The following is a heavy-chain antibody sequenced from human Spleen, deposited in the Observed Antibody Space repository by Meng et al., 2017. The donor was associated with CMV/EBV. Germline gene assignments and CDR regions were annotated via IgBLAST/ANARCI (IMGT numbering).Heavy chain of an antibody. CDR3: ARGRSSSWFPHYYGMDV. Sequence: ASVKVSCKASGYTFTHYDINWVRQGTGQGLEWMGWMNPKSGNTGYVQKFQGRVTMTSNTSMDTAYLELSSLRSEDTAVYYCARGRSSSWFPHYYGMDVWGHGTTVTVSS. J-gene: IGHJ6*02. V-gene: IGHV1-8*01. CDR2: MNPKSGNT. CDR1: GYTFTHYD. D-gene: IGHD6-13*01.